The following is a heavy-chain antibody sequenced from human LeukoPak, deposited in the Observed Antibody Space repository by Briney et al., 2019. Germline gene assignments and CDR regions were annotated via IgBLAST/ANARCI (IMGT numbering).Heavy chain of an antibody. J-gene: IGHJ4*02. V-gene: IGHV3-23*01. CDR2: ISGSGGST. CDR1: GFPFSSYW. Sequence: GGSLRLSCVASGFPFSSYWMTWVRQAPGKGLEWVSSISGSGGSTHYADSVKGRFTVSRDKTKSMLYLQMTSLRAEDTAVYYCAKSSYYDSAGYYREYYFDYWGQGTLVTVSS. D-gene: IGHD3-22*01. CDR3: AKSSYYDSAGYYREYYFDY.